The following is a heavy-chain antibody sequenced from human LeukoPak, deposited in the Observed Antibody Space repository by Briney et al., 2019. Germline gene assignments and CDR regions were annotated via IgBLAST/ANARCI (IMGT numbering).Heavy chain of an antibody. V-gene: IGHV4-61*08. D-gene: IGHD3-22*01. J-gene: IGHJ5*02. Sequence: PSETLSLTCTVSGGSISSGAYYWSWIRQHPGKGLEWIGNIYYSGSTNYNPSLKSRVTISVDTSKNQFSLKLSSVTAADTAVYYCARATYYYDSSGYLENWFDPWGQGTLVTVSS. CDR3: ARATYYYDSSGYLENWFDP. CDR1: GGSISSGAYY. CDR2: IYYSGST.